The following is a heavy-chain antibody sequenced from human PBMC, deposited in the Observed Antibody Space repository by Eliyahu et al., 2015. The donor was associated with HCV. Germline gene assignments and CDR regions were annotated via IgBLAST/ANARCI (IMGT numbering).Heavy chain of an antibody. Sequence: QVQLREPGPGLVKPSETLSLTCXXSGXXXGXSVYFWGWIRQPPGXGLXWVGGINFSGRTFYNPSLKSRVTISVDTSKNNFALNVSSVTAADTAVYYCARRVDLGTTMAIDIWGQGAKVTVSS. CDR1: GXXXGXSVYF. V-gene: IGHV4-39*02. J-gene: IGHJ3*02. D-gene: IGHD1-7*01. CDR3: ARRVDLGTTMAIDI. CDR2: INFSGRT.